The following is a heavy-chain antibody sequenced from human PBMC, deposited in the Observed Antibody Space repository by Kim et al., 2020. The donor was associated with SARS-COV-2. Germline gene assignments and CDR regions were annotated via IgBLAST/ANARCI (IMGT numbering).Heavy chain of an antibody. J-gene: IGHJ5*02. Sequence: NYNPFLKSRVTISVDTSKNQFSLKLSSVTAADTAVYYCARTQYSSSWFDPWGQGTLVTVSS. CDR3: ARTQYSSSWFDP. D-gene: IGHD6-13*01. V-gene: IGHV4-59*01.